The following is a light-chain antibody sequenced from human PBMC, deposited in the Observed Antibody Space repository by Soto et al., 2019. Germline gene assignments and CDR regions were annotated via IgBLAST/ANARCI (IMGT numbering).Light chain of an antibody. J-gene: IGKJ5*01. CDR3: QQSYSIPFT. V-gene: IGKV1-39*01. Sequence: DIQMTQSPPSLSASVGDRVTVTCRASQSIGSRLNWYQQKSGKAPKLLIYVASSLQSGVPSRFSGSGSGTDFTLTISSLQPEDIATYYCQQSYSIPFTFGQGTRLEIK. CDR2: VAS. CDR1: QSIGSR.